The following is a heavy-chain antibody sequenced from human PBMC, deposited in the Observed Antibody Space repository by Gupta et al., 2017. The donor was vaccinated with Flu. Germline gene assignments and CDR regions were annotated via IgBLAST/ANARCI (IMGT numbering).Heavy chain of an antibody. J-gene: IGHJ3*02. CDR1: A. CDR2: ISYDGKKK. Sequence: ALHWVRQAPGKGLEWVALISYDGKKKYYGDSVKGRFTISRDNSKNTLYLEMNSLRAEDSAVYYCARGSFGLWFGELHALDMWGQGTMVTVSS. V-gene: IGHV3-30*04. CDR3: ARGSFGLWFGELHALDM. D-gene: IGHD3-10*01.